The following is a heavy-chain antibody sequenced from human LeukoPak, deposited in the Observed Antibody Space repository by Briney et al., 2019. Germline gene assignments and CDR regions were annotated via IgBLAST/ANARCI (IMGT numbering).Heavy chain of an antibody. CDR2: IGVGDGNT. J-gene: IGHJ4*02. V-gene: IGHV1-18*01. D-gene: IGHD1-26*01. CDR1: GYTFSNSA. CDR3: ARGWDRAPFDY. Sequence: ASVKVSCKASGYTFSNSAVQWVRQARGQPLEWIGWIGVGDGNTNYAQRLQGRVTMTTDTSTSTAYMELRSLRSDDTAVYYCARGWDRAPFDYWGQGTLVTVSS.